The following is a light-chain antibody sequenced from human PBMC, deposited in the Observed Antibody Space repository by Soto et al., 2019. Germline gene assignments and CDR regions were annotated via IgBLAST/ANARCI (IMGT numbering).Light chain of an antibody. Sequence: AIRMTQSPSSFSASTGDRVTITCRASQGISSYSAWYEQKPGKAPKLLIYAASTLQSGVPTRFSGSGSGTEFTLTISSLQPDDFATYYCQQYSSYWTFGQGTKVDIK. V-gene: IGKV1-8*01. CDR1: QGISSY. J-gene: IGKJ1*01. CDR2: AAS. CDR3: QQYSSYWT.